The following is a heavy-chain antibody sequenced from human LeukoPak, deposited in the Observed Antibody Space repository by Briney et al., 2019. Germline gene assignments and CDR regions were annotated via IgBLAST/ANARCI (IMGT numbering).Heavy chain of an antibody. D-gene: IGHD2-2*01. V-gene: IGHV3-48*04. CDR1: GFTFSSYS. J-gene: IGHJ4*02. Sequence: GGSLRLSCAASGFTFSSYSMNWVRQAPGKGLEWVSYISSSSSTIYYADSVKGRFTISRDNAKNSLYLQMNSLRAEDTAVYYCARVDIVVVPAALSIWGQGTLVTVSS. CDR3: ARVDIVVVPAALSI. CDR2: ISSSSSTI.